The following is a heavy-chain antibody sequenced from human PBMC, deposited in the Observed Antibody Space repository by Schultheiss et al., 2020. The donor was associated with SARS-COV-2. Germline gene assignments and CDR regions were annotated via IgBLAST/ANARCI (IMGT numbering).Heavy chain of an antibody. CDR3: AKAGSMGLAQPRYYYPMGV. D-gene: IGHD2/OR15-2a*01. CDR2: ISYDGSNK. Sequence: GGSLKISCAASGFTFSSYGMHWVRQAPGKGLEWVAVISYDGSNKYYADSVKGRFTISRDNSKNTLYLQMNSLRADDTAVYFCAKAGSMGLAQPRYYYPMGVWGQGTTVTVAS. CDR1: GFTFSSYG. J-gene: IGHJ6*02. V-gene: IGHV3-30*18.